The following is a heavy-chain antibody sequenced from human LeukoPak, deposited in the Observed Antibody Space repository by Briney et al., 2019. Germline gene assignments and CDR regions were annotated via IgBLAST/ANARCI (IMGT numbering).Heavy chain of an antibody. CDR2: ISGSGGGT. J-gene: IGHJ4*02. CDR3: AKGRDYGGNSVSDF. V-gene: IGHV3-23*01. D-gene: IGHD4-23*01. Sequence: PGGSLRLSCGASGFTFSSYAMSWVRQAPGKGLEWVSDISGSGGGTNYADSVKGRFTISRDNSKNTLYLQMNSLRAGDTAVYFCAKGRDYGGNSVSDFWGQGTLVTVSP. CDR1: GFTFSSYA.